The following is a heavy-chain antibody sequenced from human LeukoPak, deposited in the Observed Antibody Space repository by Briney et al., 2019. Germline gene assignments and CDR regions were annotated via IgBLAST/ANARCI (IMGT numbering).Heavy chain of an antibody. D-gene: IGHD2-2*01. CDR2: VYRDGAT. J-gene: IGHJ4*02. Sequence: GGSLRLSCEVSGFDVSKNFVNWVRQAPGKGLEWVSVVYRDGATFSADSVKDRFTISRDTSKNTLYLQMNSLISEDTAVYYCARLPTSWSHVHYWGQGTLVTVSS. CDR3: ARLPTSWSHVHY. CDR1: GFDVSKNF. V-gene: IGHV3-66*02.